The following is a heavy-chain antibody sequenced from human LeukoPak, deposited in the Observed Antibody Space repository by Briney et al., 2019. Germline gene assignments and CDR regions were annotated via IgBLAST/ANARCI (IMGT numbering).Heavy chain of an antibody. CDR1: GYTFTSYD. CDR2: INPNSGGT. D-gene: IGHD2-2*02. V-gene: IGHV1-2*02. Sequence: ASVKVSCKASGYTFTSYDINWVRQAPGQGLEWMGWINPNSGGTNYAQKFQGRVTMTRDTSISTAYMELSRLRSDDTAVYYCAREDVVVPAAIQGWFAPGGQGTLVTVPS. CDR3: AREDVVVPAAIQGWFAP. J-gene: IGHJ5*02.